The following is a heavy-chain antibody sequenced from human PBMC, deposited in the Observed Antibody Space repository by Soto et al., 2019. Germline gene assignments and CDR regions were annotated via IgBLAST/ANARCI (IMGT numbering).Heavy chain of an antibody. V-gene: IGHV5-51*01. D-gene: IGHD4-4*01. CDR3: ARLGSLLQPIDY. Sequence: GESLKISCHASGYTFTNYWIAWVRHMPGRGLEWMGLIFPRDSDTRYNSSFEGQVTISSDRSIATAYLQWTSLKASDTAIYFCARLGSLLQPIDYWGQGTQVTVYS. J-gene: IGHJ4*02. CDR1: GYTFTNYW. CDR2: IFPRDSDT.